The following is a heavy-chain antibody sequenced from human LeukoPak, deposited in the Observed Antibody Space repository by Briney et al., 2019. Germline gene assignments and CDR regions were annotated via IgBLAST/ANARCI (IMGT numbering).Heavy chain of an antibody. CDR3: ARRHGDYLGGFEY. V-gene: IGHV3-7*01. D-gene: IGHD4-17*01. CDR1: GFMFSSNW. Sequence: PGGSLRLSCAASGFMFSSNWMSWVRLAPGKGLEWVANIKEDGTETYYVDSVKGRFTISRDNAKNSLYLQMNSLRDEDTAVYYCARRHGDYLGGFEYWGQGTLVTVSS. J-gene: IGHJ4*02. CDR2: IKEDGTET.